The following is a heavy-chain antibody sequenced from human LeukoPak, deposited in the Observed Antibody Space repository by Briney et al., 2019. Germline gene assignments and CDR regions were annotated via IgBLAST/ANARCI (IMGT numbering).Heavy chain of an antibody. CDR2: IRYDGSNK. D-gene: IGHD6-13*01. CDR3: AKARGQQLGSYFQH. CDR1: GFTFSSYG. J-gene: IGHJ1*01. V-gene: IGHV3-30*02. Sequence: GGSLRLSCAASGFTFSSYGMHWVRQAPGKGLEWVAFIRYDGSNKYYADSVKGRFTISRDNSKNTLYLQMNSLRAEDTAVYYCAKARGQQLGSYFQHWGQGTLVTVSS.